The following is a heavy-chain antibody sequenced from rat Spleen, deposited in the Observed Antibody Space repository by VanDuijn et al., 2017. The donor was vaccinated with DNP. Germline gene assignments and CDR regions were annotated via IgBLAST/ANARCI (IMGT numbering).Heavy chain of an antibody. Sequence: EVQLVESGGGLVQPGRSLKLSCVASGFTFSDYNMAWVRQAPKKGLEWVAYIGSAAYAPYYGDSVKGRFTISRDNAKSTLYLQMDSLRSEETATYYCARHANYGSLVYAMDAWGQGTSVTVSS. J-gene: IGHJ4*01. CDR2: IGSAAYAP. V-gene: IGHV5-7*01. D-gene: IGHD1-3*01. CDR1: GFTFSDYN. CDR3: ARHANYGSLVYAMDA.